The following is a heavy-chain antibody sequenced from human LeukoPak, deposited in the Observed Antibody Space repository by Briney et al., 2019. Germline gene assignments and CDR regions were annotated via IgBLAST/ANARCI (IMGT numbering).Heavy chain of an antibody. CDR2: ISYDGSNK. CDR3: AKERDGYNLEYYFDY. CDR1: GFTFSSYG. Sequence: GRSLRLSCAASGFTFSSYGMHWARQAPGKGLEWVAVISYDGSNKYYADSVKGRFTISRDNSKNTLYLQMNSLRAEDTAVYYCAKERDGYNLEYYFDYWGQGTLVTVSS. D-gene: IGHD5-24*01. V-gene: IGHV3-30*18. J-gene: IGHJ4*02.